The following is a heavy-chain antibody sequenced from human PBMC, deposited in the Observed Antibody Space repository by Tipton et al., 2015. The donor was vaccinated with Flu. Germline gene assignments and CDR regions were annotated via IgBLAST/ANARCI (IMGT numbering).Heavy chain of an antibody. D-gene: IGHD4-11*01. CDR2: IHRSGNT. CDR3: ARRDYSNYVSEPKNWFHP. Sequence: TLSLTCTVSGGSISSSSYYWGWIRQPPGKGLEWIGNIHRSGNTYHNPSLKSRVTISVDTSKNQFSLKLSSVTAADTAVYYCARRDYSNYVSEPKNWFHPWGQGTLVTVSS. V-gene: IGHV4-39*07. J-gene: IGHJ5*02. CDR1: GGSISSSSYY.